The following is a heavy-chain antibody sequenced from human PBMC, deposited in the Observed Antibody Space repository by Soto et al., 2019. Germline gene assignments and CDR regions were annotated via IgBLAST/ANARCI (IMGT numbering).Heavy chain of an antibody. V-gene: IGHV1-2*04. CDR3: ARGGIAAAGSYYYGMDV. CDR2: TNPNSGGT. CDR1: GYTFTGYY. J-gene: IGHJ6*02. D-gene: IGHD6-13*01. Sequence: ASVKVSCKASGYTFTGYYMHWVRQAPGQGLEWMGWTNPNSGGTNYAQKFQGWVTMTRDTSISTAYMELSRLRSDDTAVYYCARGGIAAAGSYYYGMDVWGQGTTVTVSS.